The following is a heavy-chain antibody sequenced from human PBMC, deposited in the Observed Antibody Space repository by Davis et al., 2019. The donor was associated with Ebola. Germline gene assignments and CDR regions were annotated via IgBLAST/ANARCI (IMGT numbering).Heavy chain of an antibody. CDR2: ISGSGDST. V-gene: IGHV3-23*01. J-gene: IGHJ4*02. Sequence: GESLKISCAASGFTFSSYAVTWVRQAPGKGLEWVSTISGSGDSTYYADSVKGRLTISRDNSKNTLYLQMSSLRAEDTAIYYCAKQGGSSGWYYFDYWGQGTLVTASS. CDR3: AKQGGSSGWYYFDY. CDR1: GFTFSSYA. D-gene: IGHD6-19*01.